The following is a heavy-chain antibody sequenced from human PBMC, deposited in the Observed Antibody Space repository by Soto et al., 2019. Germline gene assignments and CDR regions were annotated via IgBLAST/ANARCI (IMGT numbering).Heavy chain of an antibody. CDR2: ISYDGSNK. Sequence: PGGSLRLSCAASGFTFSSYAMHWVRQAPGKGLEWVAVISYDGSNKYYADSVKGRFTISRDNSKNTLYLQMNSLRAEDTAVYYCARDIELAVLDYWGQGTLVTVSS. CDR1: GFTFSSYA. D-gene: IGHD6-19*01. V-gene: IGHV3-30-3*01. J-gene: IGHJ4*02. CDR3: ARDIELAVLDY.